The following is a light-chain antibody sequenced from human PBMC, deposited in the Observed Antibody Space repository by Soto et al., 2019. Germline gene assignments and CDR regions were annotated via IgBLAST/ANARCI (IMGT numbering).Light chain of an antibody. J-gene: IGKJ4*01. CDR2: GAS. CDR3: QQYHSYPVP. V-gene: IGKV1-16*02. CDR1: QGISNP. Sequence: DIEMTQSPSSLSAPIGHRVTITCRASQGISNPLAWFQQKPGKAPTSLIYGASSLQSGVPSKFSGSGSGTDFSLTISSLQPEDVATYYCQQYHSYPVPFGGGTKVEIK.